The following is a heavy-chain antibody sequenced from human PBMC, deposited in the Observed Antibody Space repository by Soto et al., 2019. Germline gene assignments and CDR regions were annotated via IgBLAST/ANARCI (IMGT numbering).Heavy chain of an antibody. Sequence: PGGSLRLSCAASGFTFSSYSMNWVRQAPGKGLEWVSYISSSSSTIFYADSVKGRFTISRDNAKNSLYLQMNSLRAEDTAVYYCARTRIAVAGNYYYYMDVWGKGTTVTVSS. J-gene: IGHJ6*03. CDR1: GFTFSSYS. CDR3: ARTRIAVAGNYYYYMDV. CDR2: ISSSSSTI. V-gene: IGHV3-48*01. D-gene: IGHD6-19*01.